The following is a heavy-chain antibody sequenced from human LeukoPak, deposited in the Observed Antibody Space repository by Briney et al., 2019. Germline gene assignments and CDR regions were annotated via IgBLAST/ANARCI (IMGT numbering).Heavy chain of an antibody. V-gene: IGHV1-69*05. CDR1: GGTFSSYA. CDR2: IIPIFGTA. J-gene: IGHJ3*02. Sequence: SVKVSCKASGGTFSSYAISWMRQAPGQGLEWMGRIIPIFGTANYAQKFQGRVTITTDESTSTAYMELSSLRSEDTAVYYCARDRCSGGSCYPKPKQTPDAFDIWGQGTMVTVSS. CDR3: ARDRCSGGSCYPKPKQTPDAFDI. D-gene: IGHD2-15*01.